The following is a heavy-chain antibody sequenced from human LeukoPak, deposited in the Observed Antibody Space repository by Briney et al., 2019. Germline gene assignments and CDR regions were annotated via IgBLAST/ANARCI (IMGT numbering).Heavy chain of an antibody. V-gene: IGHV4-39*01. D-gene: IGHD1-26*01. CDR1: GGSISSSSYY. Sequence: SETLSLTCTVPGGSISSSSYYWGWIRQPPGKGLEWIGSIYYSGSTYYNPSLKSRVTISVDTSKNQFSLKLSSVTAADTAVYYYARPSIVGATRGAFDIWGQGTMVTVSS. CDR2: IYYSGST. J-gene: IGHJ3*02. CDR3: ARPSIVGATRGAFDI.